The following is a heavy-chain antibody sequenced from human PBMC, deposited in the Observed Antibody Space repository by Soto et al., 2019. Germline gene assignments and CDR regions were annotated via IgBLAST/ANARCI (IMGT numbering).Heavy chain of an antibody. J-gene: IGHJ5*02. Sequence: ASVKVSCKASGYTFTSYGISWVRQAPGQGLEWMGWISAYNGNTNYAQKLQGRVTMTTDTSTSTAYMELRSLRSDDTAVYYCARAQDVIYGSGSYPSLAYRWFDPWGQGTLVTVSS. D-gene: IGHD3-10*01. CDR2: ISAYNGNT. CDR1: GYTFTSYG. CDR3: ARAQDVIYGSGSYPSLAYRWFDP. V-gene: IGHV1-18*01.